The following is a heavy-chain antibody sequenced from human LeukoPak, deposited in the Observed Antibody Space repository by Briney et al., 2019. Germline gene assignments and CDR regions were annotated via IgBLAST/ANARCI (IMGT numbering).Heavy chain of an antibody. J-gene: IGHJ6*02. CDR1: GXSYTSYC. CDR2: IYPGDSDT. Sequence: MRGESPQISFTSSGXSYTSYCIGWVRQMPGKGLEYMGVIYPGDSDTRYSPSFQGQVTISADKSISTAYLQWSSLKASDTAMYYCARHSTRYYYYGMDVWGQGTMVTVSS. D-gene: IGHD5/OR15-5a*01. V-gene: IGHV5-51*01. CDR3: ARHSTRYYYYGMDV.